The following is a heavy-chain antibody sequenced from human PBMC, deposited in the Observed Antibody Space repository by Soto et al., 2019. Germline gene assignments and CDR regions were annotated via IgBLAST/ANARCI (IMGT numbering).Heavy chain of an antibody. D-gene: IGHD2-15*01. Sequence: GGSLRLSCAASGFPFGRSAMSWVRQAPGMGLEWVSTIISDTARTHYADSVKGRFTISRDSSKNTMFLQMNSLRAADTAVYYRATQDCSGAACSPPGWGQGT. J-gene: IGHJ4*02. CDR3: ATQDCSGAACSPPG. CDR2: IISDTART. V-gene: IGHV3-23*01. CDR1: GFPFGRSA.